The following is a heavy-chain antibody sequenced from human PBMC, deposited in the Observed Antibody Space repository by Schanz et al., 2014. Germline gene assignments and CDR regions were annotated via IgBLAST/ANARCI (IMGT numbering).Heavy chain of an antibody. V-gene: IGHV3-21*01. CDR2: ISPSSSYI. D-gene: IGHD1-7*01. J-gene: IGHJ4*02. CDR1: GFTFSSYS. Sequence: EVQLLESGGGLVQPGGSLRLSCAASGFTFSSYSMNWVRQAPGRGLEWVSSISPSSSYIYYADSVKGRITISRDNAENTLYLQMNSLRVEDAAVYYWAMGGYQLHHWGQGTLVTDSS. CDR3: AMGGYQLHH.